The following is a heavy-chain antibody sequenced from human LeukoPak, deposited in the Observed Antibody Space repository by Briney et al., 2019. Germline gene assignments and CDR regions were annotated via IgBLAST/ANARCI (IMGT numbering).Heavy chain of an antibody. Sequence: PGGSLRLSCAASGFTFDDYGMSWVRQAPGKGLEWVSGINWNGGSTGYADSVKGRFTISRDSAKNSLYLQMNSLRAEDTALYYCARETSYGGNYYFDYWGQGTLVTVSS. D-gene: IGHD4-23*01. J-gene: IGHJ4*02. CDR1: GFTFDDYG. CDR2: INWNGGST. V-gene: IGHV3-20*04. CDR3: ARETSYGGNYYFDY.